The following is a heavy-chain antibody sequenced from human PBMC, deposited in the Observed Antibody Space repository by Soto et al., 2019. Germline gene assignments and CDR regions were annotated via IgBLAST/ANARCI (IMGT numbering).Heavy chain of an antibody. D-gene: IGHD5-12*01. CDR2: IKQDGSEK. CDR3: ARVGSGYEDYYYYYYMDV. J-gene: IGHJ6*03. Sequence: GGSLKLSCAASGFTFRSYWMSWVHKAPGKGLEWVANIKQDGSEKYYVDSVKGRFTISRDNAKNSLYLQMNSLRAEDTAVYYCARVGSGYEDYYYYYYMDVWGKGT. CDR1: GFTFRSYW. V-gene: IGHV3-7*01.